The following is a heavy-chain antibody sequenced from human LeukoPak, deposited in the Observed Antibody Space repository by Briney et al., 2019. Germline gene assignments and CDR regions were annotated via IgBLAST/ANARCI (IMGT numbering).Heavy chain of an antibody. Sequence: GGSLRLSCAASGFTFSSYSMNWVRQAPGKGLEWVSYISSSSSTIYYADSVKGRFTISRDNAKNSLYLQMNSLRAEDTAVYYCARVGNPIVVVVAATPYYHMDVWGKGTTVTVSS. CDR2: ISSSSSTI. D-gene: IGHD2-15*01. CDR3: ARVGNPIVVVVAATPYYHMDV. CDR1: GFTFSSYS. V-gene: IGHV3-48*01. J-gene: IGHJ6*03.